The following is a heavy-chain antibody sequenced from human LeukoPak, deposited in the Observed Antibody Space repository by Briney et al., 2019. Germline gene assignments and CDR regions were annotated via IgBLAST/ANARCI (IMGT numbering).Heavy chain of an antibody. D-gene: IGHD3-3*01. V-gene: IGHV1-69*13. CDR2: IIPIFGTA. J-gene: IGHJ6*02. CDR1: GGTFSSYA. Sequence: ASVKVSCKASGGTFSSYAISWVRQAPGQGLEWMGGIIPIFGTANYAQKFQGRVTITADESTSTAYMELSSLRSEDTAVYYCARELGGYDFWSGYPYGMDVWGQGTTVTVSS. CDR3: ARELGGYDFWSGYPYGMDV.